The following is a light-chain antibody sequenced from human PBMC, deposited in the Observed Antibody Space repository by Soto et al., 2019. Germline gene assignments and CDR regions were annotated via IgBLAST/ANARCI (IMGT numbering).Light chain of an antibody. J-gene: IGLJ2*01. CDR1: SSVVGGYNY. CDR2: DVN. V-gene: IGLV2-14*03. CDR3: ASFTRSVTVV. Sequence: QSVLTQPASVSGSPGQSITISCAGTSSVVGGYNYVSWYQQHPGKVPRLIISDVNKRPSGVSDRFSGSKSGNTASLTISGLQAEDEADYYCASFTRSVTVVFGGGTKVTVL.